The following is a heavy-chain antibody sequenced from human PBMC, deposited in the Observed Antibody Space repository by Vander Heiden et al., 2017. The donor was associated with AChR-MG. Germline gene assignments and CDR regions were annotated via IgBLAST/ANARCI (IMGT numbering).Heavy chain of an antibody. CDR1: GFSLSTSGVG. V-gene: IGHV2-5*02. CDR2: IYWDDEK. D-gene: IGHD2-21*01. Sequence: QITLKESGPTLVTPTQTLTLTCTFSGFSLSTSGVGVGWIRQPPGKALEWLALIYWDDEKRYSPSLKSRLTITKDTSKNQVVLTMTNMDPVDTATYYCAHRYVATFDYWGQGTLVTVSS. J-gene: IGHJ4*02. CDR3: AHRYVATFDY.